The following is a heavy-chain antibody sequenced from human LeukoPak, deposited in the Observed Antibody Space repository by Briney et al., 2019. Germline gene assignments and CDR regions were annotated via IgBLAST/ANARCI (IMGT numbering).Heavy chain of an antibody. CDR1: GGSTSSGDHY. V-gene: IGHV4-30-4*08. J-gene: IGHJ5*02. CDR3: ARETTLPLNWFDP. D-gene: IGHD1-7*01. Sequence: PSETLSLTCTVSGGSTSSGDHYWSWIRQPPGKGLEWIGYIYYSGSTYYNPSLKSRITISIDTSKNQCSLKMTSVTAADTAVYYCARETTLPLNWFDPWGQGTLVTVSS. CDR2: IYYSGST.